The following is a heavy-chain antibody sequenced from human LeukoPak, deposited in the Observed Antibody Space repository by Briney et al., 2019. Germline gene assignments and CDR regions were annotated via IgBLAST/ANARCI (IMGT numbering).Heavy chain of an antibody. V-gene: IGHV4-39*07. CDR2: IYYTGST. D-gene: IGHD3-10*01. J-gene: IGHJ4*02. Sequence: SETLSLTCTVSGGSVSSSGYYWGWIRQPPGKGLEWIGSIYYTGSTYYNPSLKSRVTISVDTSKNQFSLKLSSVTAADTAVYYCAPITYYYGSGPRYFDYWGQGTLVTVSS. CDR3: APITYYYGSGPRYFDY. CDR1: GGSVSSSGYY.